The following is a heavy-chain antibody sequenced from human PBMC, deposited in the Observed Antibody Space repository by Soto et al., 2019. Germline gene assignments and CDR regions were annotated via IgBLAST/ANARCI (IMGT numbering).Heavy chain of an antibody. Sequence: QMQLVQSGPEVKKPGTSVKVSCKASGFTFTSSAVQWVRQARGQRLEWIGWIVVGSGNTNYAQKFQERVTITRDMSTSTAYMELSSLRSEDTAVYYCAAVDYYDSSGYYWPDYWGQGTLVTVSS. J-gene: IGHJ4*02. D-gene: IGHD3-22*01. CDR1: GFTFTSSA. CDR2: IVVGSGNT. CDR3: AAVDYYDSSGYYWPDY. V-gene: IGHV1-58*01.